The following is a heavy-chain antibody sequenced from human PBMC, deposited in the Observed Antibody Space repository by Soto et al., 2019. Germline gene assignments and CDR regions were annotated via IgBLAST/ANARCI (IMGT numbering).Heavy chain of an antibody. Sequence: SETLSLTCTVSGGSVSSGIYYWSWIRQPPGKGLEWIGYIYYSGSTNYNPSLKSRVTISVDTSKNQFSLEVSSVTAADTAVYYCARDSSYGDYFDYWGQGTLVTVSS. CDR1: GGSVSSGIYY. D-gene: IGHD4-17*01. V-gene: IGHV4-61*01. J-gene: IGHJ4*02. CDR2: IYYSGST. CDR3: ARDSSYGDYFDY.